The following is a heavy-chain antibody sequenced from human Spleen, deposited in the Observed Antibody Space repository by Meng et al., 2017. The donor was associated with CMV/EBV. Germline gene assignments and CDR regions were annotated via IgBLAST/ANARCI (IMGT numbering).Heavy chain of an antibody. Sequence: GGSLRLSCTASGFTFDDYIMHWVRQTPGKGLEWVSLISWDGGRANYADSVKGRFTVSRGNNKNSLYLQMDSLTTEDTALYYCAKDKHTSGWPYYFDSWGQGTLVTVSS. CDR2: ISWDGGRA. V-gene: IGHV3-43*01. CDR3: AKDKHTSGWPYYFDS. CDR1: GFTFDDYI. D-gene: IGHD6-19*01. J-gene: IGHJ4*02.